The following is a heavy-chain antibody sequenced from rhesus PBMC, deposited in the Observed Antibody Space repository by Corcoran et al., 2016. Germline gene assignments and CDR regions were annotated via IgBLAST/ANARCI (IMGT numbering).Heavy chain of an antibody. V-gene: IGHV4-106*01. CDR3: ARVYWQLVDD. D-gene: IGHD6-13*01. J-gene: IGHJ4*01. CDR1: GGSISDDYY. Sequence: QVQLQESGPGLVKPSETLSLTCVVSGGSISDDYYWSWIRQPPGKGLEWIGYIYGSGGGTNYNPSHKNRVTITIDTSKNQFSRKLSSVTAADTAVYYCARVYWQLVDDWGQGVLVIVSS. CDR2: IYGSGGGT.